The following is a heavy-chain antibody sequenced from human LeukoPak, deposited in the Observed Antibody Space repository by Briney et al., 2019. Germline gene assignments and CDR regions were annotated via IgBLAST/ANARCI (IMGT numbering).Heavy chain of an antibody. CDR1: GFTFSNYA. CDR3: AKRDY. J-gene: IGHJ4*02. Sequence: GGSLRLSCAASGFTFSNYAMTWVRQAPGKGLEWVSILSDSGVYTYYADSVKGRFTTSRDNSNNMLYLQMNSLRAEDTAVYYCAKRDYWGQGTLVTVSS. V-gene: IGHV3-23*01. CDR2: LSDSGVYT.